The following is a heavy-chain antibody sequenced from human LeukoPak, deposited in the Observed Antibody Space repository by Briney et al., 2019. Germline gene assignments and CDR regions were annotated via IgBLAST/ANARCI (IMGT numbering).Heavy chain of an antibody. Sequence: ASVKVSCKTSGYTFTSFGLSWVRQAPGQGLEWMGWISAYNGNTKYAQNLQGRVTMTTDTSTTTAYMELRSLRSDDTAVYYCARTCPLMYCSSSFFDPWGQGTLVTISS. CDR3: ARTCPLMYCSSSFFDP. CDR1: GYTFTSFG. V-gene: IGHV1-18*01. D-gene: IGHD2-2*01. J-gene: IGHJ5*02. CDR2: ISAYNGNT.